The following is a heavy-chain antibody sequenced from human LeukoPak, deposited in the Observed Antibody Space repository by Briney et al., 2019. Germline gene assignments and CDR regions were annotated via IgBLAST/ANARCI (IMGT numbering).Heavy chain of an antibody. D-gene: IGHD3-22*01. Sequence: SETLSLTCTVSGGSISNYYWNLIRQPPGKGLEWIGDIYYSGSTNYNPSLKRRVTISVNTSKNQFSLKLSSVTAGDTAVYYCARGVPYYYDSSGYPFHYWGQGTLVSVFS. J-gene: IGHJ4*02. V-gene: IGHV4-59*01. CDR1: GGSISNYY. CDR2: IYYSGST. CDR3: ARGVPYYYDSSGYPFHY.